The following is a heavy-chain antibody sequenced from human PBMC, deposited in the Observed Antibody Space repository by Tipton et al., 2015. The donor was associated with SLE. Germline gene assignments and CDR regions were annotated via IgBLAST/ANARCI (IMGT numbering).Heavy chain of an antibody. J-gene: IGHJ6*02. Sequence: TLSLTCSVYGDSLSGQYWSWIRQPPGKGLEWIGEVFRGGSTNYSPSLRGRVTISVDKSKNQFSLKLTSVTAADTAVYYCARWIPLTGINVWGQGATVTVSS. V-gene: IGHV4-34*12. CDR1: GDSLSGQY. D-gene: IGHD5-18*01. CDR3: ARWIPLTGINV. CDR2: VFRGGST.